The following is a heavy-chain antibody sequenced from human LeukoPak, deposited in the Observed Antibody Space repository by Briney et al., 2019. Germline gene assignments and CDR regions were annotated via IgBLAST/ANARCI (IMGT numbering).Heavy chain of an antibody. V-gene: IGHV1-69*13. Sequence: SVTVSCTASGGTFSSHAISWVRQAPGQGLEWMGGIIPIFGTANYAQKFQGRVTITADESTSTAYMELSSLRSEDTAVYYCARGNYGGNSGSWYFDLWGRGTLVTVSS. J-gene: IGHJ2*01. D-gene: IGHD4-23*01. CDR2: IIPIFGTA. CDR3: ARGNYGGNSGSWYFDL. CDR1: GGTFSSHA.